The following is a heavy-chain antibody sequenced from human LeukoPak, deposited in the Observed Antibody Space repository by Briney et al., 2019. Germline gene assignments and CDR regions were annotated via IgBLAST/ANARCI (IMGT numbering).Heavy chain of an antibody. D-gene: IGHD3-10*01. Sequence: GASVKVSCKASGYTSTSYDINWARQATGQGLEWMGWMNPNSGNTGYAQKFQGRVTMTRNTSISTAYMELSSLRSEDTAVYYCAIDYYGSGSYTRAIPSYSMWGQGTMVTVSS. CDR2: MNPNSGNT. CDR1: GYTSTSYD. J-gene: IGHJ3*02. V-gene: IGHV1-8*01. CDR3: AIDYYGSGSYTRAIPSYSM.